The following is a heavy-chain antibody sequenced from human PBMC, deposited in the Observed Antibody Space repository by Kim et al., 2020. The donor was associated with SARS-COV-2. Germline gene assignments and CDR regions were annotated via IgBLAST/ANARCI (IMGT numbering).Heavy chain of an antibody. CDR3: ANGTSRNFDRWRYFDY. CDR2: VNYSGST. D-gene: IGHD3-9*01. Sequence: SETLSLTCAVDGESFSGYFWSWIRQAPEQGLEWIGEVNYSGSTTYSPSLKSRVTISVDTSKSHFSLTLTSVTVADTAVYYCANGTSRNFDRWRYFDYCG. J-gene: IGHJ4*01. V-gene: IGHV4-34*01. CDR1: GESFSGYF.